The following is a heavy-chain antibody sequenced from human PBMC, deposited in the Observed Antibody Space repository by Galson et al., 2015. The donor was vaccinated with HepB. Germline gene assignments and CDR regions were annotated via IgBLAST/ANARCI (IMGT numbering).Heavy chain of an antibody. CDR3: ARRQWSNYYDSSGLLYFDY. D-gene: IGHD3-22*01. CDR1: GYSFTSYW. V-gene: IGHV5-10-1*01. Sequence: QSGAEVKKPGESLRISCKGSGYSFTSYWISWVRQMPGKGLEWMGRIDPSDSYTNYSPSFQGHVTISADKSISTAYLQWSSLKASDTAMYYCARRQWSNYYDSSGLLYFDYWGQGTLVTVSS. CDR2: IDPSDSYT. J-gene: IGHJ4*02.